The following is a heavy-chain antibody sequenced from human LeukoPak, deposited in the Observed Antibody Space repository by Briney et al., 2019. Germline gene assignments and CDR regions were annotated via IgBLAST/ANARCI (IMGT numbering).Heavy chain of an antibody. CDR3: ARDRGDDSSGLDAFDI. CDR1: GFTFDDYG. V-gene: IGHV3-20*04. CDR2: INWNGGST. Sequence: GGSLRLSCAASGFTFDDYGMSWVRQAPGKGLEWVSGINWNGGSTGYADSVKGRFTISRDNAKNSLYLQMNSLRAEDTALYYCARDRGDDSSGLDAFDIWGQGTMVTVSS. J-gene: IGHJ3*02. D-gene: IGHD3-22*01.